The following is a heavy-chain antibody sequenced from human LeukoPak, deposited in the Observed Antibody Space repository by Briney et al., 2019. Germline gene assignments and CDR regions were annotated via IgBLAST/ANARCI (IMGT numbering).Heavy chain of an antibody. J-gene: IGHJ6*02. V-gene: IGHV3-23*01. CDR1: GFTFNNYA. CDR3: AKAIRYCTSTSCYTSPYYGMDV. Sequence: PGGSLRLSCAASGFTFNNYAMSWVRHPPGKGLEWVSVISGRGCSTDYAHSVNGRFTISRDNSKHTLYLQMNSLRAEDTAVYYCAKAIRYCTSTSCYTSPYYGMDVWGQGTTVTVSS. D-gene: IGHD2-2*02. CDR2: ISGRGCST.